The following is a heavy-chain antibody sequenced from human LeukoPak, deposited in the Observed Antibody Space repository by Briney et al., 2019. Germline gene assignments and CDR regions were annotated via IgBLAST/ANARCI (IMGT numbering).Heavy chain of an antibody. Sequence: PSETLSLTCLVSGGSLSSSSYFWGWIRQPPGKGLEWIGSIYYSGSTYYTPSLKSRVTISLDASKNQFSLKLSSVTAADTAVYYCARREGARPMDYWGQGILVTVSS. CDR1: GGSLSSSSYF. J-gene: IGHJ4*02. D-gene: IGHD6-6*01. CDR3: ARREGARPMDY. V-gene: IGHV4-39*01. CDR2: IYYSGST.